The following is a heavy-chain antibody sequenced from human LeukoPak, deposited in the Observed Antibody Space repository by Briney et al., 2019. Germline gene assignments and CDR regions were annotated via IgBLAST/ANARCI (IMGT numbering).Heavy chain of an antibody. V-gene: IGHV4-59*08. CDR3: ARLTYYYDSSGYYYYYYGMDV. Sequence: SETPSLTCTVSGGSISSYYWSWIRQPPGKGLEWIGYIYYSGSTNYNPSLKSRVTISVDTSKNQFSLKLSSVTAADTAVYYCARLTYYYDSSGYYYYYYGMDVWGQGTTVTVSS. J-gene: IGHJ6*02. D-gene: IGHD3-22*01. CDR1: GGSISSYY. CDR2: IYYSGST.